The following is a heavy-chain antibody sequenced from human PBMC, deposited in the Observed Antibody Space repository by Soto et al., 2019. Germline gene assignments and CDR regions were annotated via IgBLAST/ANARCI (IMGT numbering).Heavy chain of an antibody. CDR3: ARGEAGVAGRLDY. CDR2: IYYSGSA. CDR1: DASISTATFY. V-gene: IGHV4-31*03. Sequence: PSETQSLTCTVSDASISTATFYWIRQLPGEALEWIGYIYYSGSAYYNSSLRSRATLSLDTSKSEFSLTLTSLTAADTAVYYCARGEAGVAGRLDYWGQGTLVTVSS. J-gene: IGHJ4*02. D-gene: IGHD6-19*01.